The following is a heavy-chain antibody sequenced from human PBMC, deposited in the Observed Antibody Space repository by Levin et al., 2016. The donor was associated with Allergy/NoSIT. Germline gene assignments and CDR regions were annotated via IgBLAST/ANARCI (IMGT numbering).Heavy chain of an antibody. J-gene: IGHJ5*02. CDR3: AKSMVRGVIGWFDP. V-gene: IGHV3-9*01. Sequence: VRQAPGKGLEWVSGISWNSGSIGYADSVKGRFTISRDNAKNSLYLQMNSLRAEDTALYYCAKSMVRGVIGWFDPWGQGTLVTVSS. D-gene: IGHD3-10*01. CDR2: ISWNSGSI.